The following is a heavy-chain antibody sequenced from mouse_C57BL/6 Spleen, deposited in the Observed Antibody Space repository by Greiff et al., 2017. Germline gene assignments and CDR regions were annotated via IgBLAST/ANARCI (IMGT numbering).Heavy chain of an antibody. V-gene: IGHV1-55*01. CDR2: IYPGSGST. J-gene: IGHJ1*03. D-gene: IGHD1-1*01. CDR3: ARRDYYGSHWYFDV. Sequence: QVQLQQPGAELVKPGASVKMSCKASGYTFTSYWITWVKQRPGQGLEWIGDIYPGSGSTNYNEKFKSKVTLTVDTSSSTAYMQLSSLTSEDSAVYYCARRDYYGSHWYFDVWGTGTTVTVSS. CDR1: GYTFTSYW.